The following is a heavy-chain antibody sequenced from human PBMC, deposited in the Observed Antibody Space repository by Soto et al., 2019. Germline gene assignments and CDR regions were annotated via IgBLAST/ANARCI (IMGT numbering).Heavy chain of an antibody. CDR1: GYTFTSYY. Sequence: ASVKVSCKASGYTFTSYYMHWVRQAPGQGLEWMGIINPSGGSTSYAQKFQGRVTMTRDTSTSTVYMELSSLRSEDTAVYYCARESKSSGYYYYGMDVWGQGTTVTSP. V-gene: IGHV1-46*01. CDR2: INPSGGST. D-gene: IGHD3-3*01. CDR3: ARESKSSGYYYYGMDV. J-gene: IGHJ6*02.